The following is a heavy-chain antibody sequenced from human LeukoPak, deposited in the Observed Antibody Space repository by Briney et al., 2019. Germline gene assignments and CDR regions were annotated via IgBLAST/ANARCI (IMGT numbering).Heavy chain of an antibody. D-gene: IGHD6-25*01. J-gene: IGHJ4*02. CDR1: GYTFTGYY. V-gene: IGHV1-2*02. CDR3: ARGNAASDMVFDY. CDR2: INPNSGGT. Sequence: PRASVKVSCKASGYTFTGYYMHWVRQAPGQGLEWMGWINPNSGGTNYAQKFQGRVTMTRDTSISTAYMELSRLRSDDTAVYYCARGNAASDMVFDYWGQGTLVTVSS.